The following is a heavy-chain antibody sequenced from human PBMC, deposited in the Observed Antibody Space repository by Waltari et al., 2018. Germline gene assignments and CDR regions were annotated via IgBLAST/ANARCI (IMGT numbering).Heavy chain of an antibody. CDR3: ASTILTGEGSFDY. J-gene: IGHJ4*02. V-gene: IGHV4-38-2*01. Sequence: QVQLQESGPGLVKPSETLSLTCAVSGYSISSGYYWGWIRQPPGKGLEWIGSIDHSGSTSYNPSLKSRVTISVDTSKNQFSLKLSAVTAADTAVYYCASTILTGEGSFDYWGQGTLVTVSS. CDR2: IDHSGST. D-gene: IGHD7-27*01. CDR1: GYSISSGYY.